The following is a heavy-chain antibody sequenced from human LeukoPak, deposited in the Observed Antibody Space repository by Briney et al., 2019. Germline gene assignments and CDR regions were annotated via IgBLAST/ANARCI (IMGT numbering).Heavy chain of an antibody. Sequence: GGSLRLSCAASGFTFSSYGMHWVRQAPGKGLEWVAFIRYDGSNKYYADSVKGRFTISRDNSKNTLYLQMNSLRAEDTAVYYCAKAAVVPDVGALYYYYYMDVWGKGTTVTVSS. J-gene: IGHJ6*03. D-gene: IGHD2-2*01. CDR3: AKAAVVPDVGALYYYYYMDV. CDR2: IRYDGSNK. CDR1: GFTFSSYG. V-gene: IGHV3-30*02.